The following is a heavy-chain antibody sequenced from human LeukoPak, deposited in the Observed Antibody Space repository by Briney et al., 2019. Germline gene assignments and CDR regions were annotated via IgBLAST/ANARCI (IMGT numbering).Heavy chain of an antibody. J-gene: IGHJ4*02. CDR3: VKEGEGYSYSPKTGPPS. CDR1: GFIVSTYA. Sequence: GGSLRLSCAASGFIVSTYAMSWVRQAPGKGPEWVSAVSGDGVKTFYADSVKGRFTISRDNSKETVYLQLNSLRDGDTAVYYCVKEGEGYSYSPKTGPPSWGQGTLVTVSS. D-gene: IGHD5-18*01. V-gene: IGHV3-23*01. CDR2: VSGDGVKT.